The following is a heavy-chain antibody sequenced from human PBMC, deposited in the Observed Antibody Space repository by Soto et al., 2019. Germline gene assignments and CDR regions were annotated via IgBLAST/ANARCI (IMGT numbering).Heavy chain of an antibody. CDR3: ARASGLRFLEWLSYQYNWFDP. Sequence: ASVKVSCKASGYTFTSYYMHWVRQAPGQGLEWMGIINPSGGSTSYAQKFQGRVTMTRDTSTSTVYMELSSLRFEDTAVYYCARASGLRFLEWLSYQYNWFDPWGQGTLVTVSS. J-gene: IGHJ5*02. CDR2: INPSGGST. D-gene: IGHD3-3*01. V-gene: IGHV1-46*01. CDR1: GYTFTSYY.